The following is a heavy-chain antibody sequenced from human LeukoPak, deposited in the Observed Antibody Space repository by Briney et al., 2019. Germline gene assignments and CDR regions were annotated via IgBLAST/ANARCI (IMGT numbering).Heavy chain of an antibody. CDR2: INWNGGST. V-gene: IGHV3-20*01. CDR1: GFTFDDYG. CDR3: ARELSDIVVSHAFDI. J-gene: IGHJ3*02. Sequence: GGSLRLSCAASGFTFDDYGMSWVRQAPGKGLEWVSGINWNGGSTGYADSVKGRFTISRDNAKNSLYLQMNSLRAEDTALYHCARELSDIVVSHAFDIWGQGTMVTVSS. D-gene: IGHD2-2*01.